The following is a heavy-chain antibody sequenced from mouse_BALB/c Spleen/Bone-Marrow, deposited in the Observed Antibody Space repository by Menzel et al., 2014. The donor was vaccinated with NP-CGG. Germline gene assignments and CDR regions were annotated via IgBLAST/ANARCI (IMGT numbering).Heavy chain of an antibody. CDR2: IRNKANGYTT. CDR3: ARGGNDLDY. D-gene: IGHD2-3*01. V-gene: IGHV7-3*02. J-gene: IGHJ2*01. Sequence: EVQRVESGGGLVQPGGSLRLSCATSGFTSTDYYMSWVRQPPGRLLEWLGFIRNKANGYTTEYSASVKGRFTISRDNSQSILYLQMNTLRAEDSATYYCARGGNDLDYWGQGTTLTVSS. CDR1: GFTSTDYY.